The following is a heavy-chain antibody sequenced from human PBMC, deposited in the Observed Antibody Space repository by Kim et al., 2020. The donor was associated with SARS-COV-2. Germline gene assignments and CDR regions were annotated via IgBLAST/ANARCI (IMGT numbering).Heavy chain of an antibody. CDR1: GFTFSSYA. V-gene: IGHV3-30-3*01. J-gene: IGHJ3*02. CDR3: ARASGYDYIWGSYRYPDAFDI. CDR2: ISYDGSNK. D-gene: IGHD3-16*02. Sequence: GGSLRLSCAASGFTFSSYAMHWVRQAPGKGLEWVAVISYDGSNKYYADSVKGRFTISRDNSKNTLCLQMNSLRAEDTAVYYCARASGYDYIWGSYRYPDAFDIWGQGTMVTVSS.